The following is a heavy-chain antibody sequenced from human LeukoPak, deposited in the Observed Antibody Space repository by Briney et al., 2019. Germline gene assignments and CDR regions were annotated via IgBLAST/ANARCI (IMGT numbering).Heavy chain of an antibody. D-gene: IGHD5-12*01. J-gene: IGHJ3*02. Sequence: PSETLSLTCTLSGGSITSGNYYWSWIRQPPGKGLEWIGEINHSGSTNYNPSLKSRVTISVDTSKNQFSLKLSSVTAADTAVYYCARPLSGYDGKDAFDIWGQGTMVTVSS. CDR1: GGSITSGNYY. CDR3: ARPLSGYDGKDAFDI. CDR2: INHSGST. V-gene: IGHV4-39*07.